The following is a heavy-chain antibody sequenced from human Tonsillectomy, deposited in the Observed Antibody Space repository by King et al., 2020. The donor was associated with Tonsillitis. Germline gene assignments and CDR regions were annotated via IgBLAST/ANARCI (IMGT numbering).Heavy chain of an antibody. CDR3: TTVSYYDGLFDY. CDR2: IKSKTDGGTT. J-gene: IGHJ4*02. V-gene: IGHV3-15*01. Sequence: VQLVESGGGLVKPGGSLRLSCAASGFTFSSSWMSWVRQAPGKGLEWVGRIKSKTDGGTTDYAAPGKGRLTISRDDSKNTLYLQMNSLKTEDTAVYYCTTVSYYDGLFDYWGQGTLVSVSS. D-gene: IGHD3-3*01. CDR1: GFTFSSSW.